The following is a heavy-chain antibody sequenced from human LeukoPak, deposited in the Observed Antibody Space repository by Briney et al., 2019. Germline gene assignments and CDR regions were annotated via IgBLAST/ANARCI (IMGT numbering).Heavy chain of an antibody. D-gene: IGHD3-3*01. CDR2: IASDGSST. V-gene: IGHV3-74*01. CDR3: ATDRGWRTSGYYLYYFEY. CDR1: GFTFSSYW. Sequence: GGSLRLSCAASGFTFSSYWMNWVRQAPGKGLVWVSRIASDGSSTTYADSVKGRFSISRDNAKNTLYLQMNSLRAEDTAVYYCATDRGWRTSGYYLYYFEYWGQGTLVTYSS. J-gene: IGHJ4*02.